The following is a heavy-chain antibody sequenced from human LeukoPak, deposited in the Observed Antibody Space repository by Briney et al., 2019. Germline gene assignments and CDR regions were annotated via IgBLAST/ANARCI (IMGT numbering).Heavy chain of an antibody. CDR2: ISYDGSNK. Sequence: PGRSLRLSCAASGFTFSSYAMHWVRQAPGKGLEWVAVISYDGSNKYYADSVKGRFTISRDNSKNTLYLQMNRLRAEDTAVYYCARDTYYYYSSGYYSPQGYYYYGMDVWGQGTTVTVSS. D-gene: IGHD3-22*01. V-gene: IGHV3-30-3*01. J-gene: IGHJ6*02. CDR3: ARDTYYYYSSGYYSPQGYYYYGMDV. CDR1: GFTFSSYA.